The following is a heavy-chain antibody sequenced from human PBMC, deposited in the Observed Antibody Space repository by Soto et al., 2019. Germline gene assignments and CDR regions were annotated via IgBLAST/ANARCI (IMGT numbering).Heavy chain of an antibody. J-gene: IGHJ6*03. CDR3: ARGSSIAARIPSYYYYMDV. D-gene: IGHD6-6*01. Sequence: ASVKVSCKASGYTFTGYYMHWVRQAPGQGLEWMGWINPNSGGTNYAQKFQGWGTMTRDTSISTAYMELSRLRSDDTAVYYCARGSSIAARIPSYYYYMDVWGKGTTVTVSS. V-gene: IGHV1-2*04. CDR2: INPNSGGT. CDR1: GYTFTGYY.